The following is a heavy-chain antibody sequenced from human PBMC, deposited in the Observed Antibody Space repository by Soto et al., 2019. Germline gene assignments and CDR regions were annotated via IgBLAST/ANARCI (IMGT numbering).Heavy chain of an antibody. CDR3: ERHVHRGYDVEWLDP. J-gene: IGHJ5*02. CDR1: GYSFTSYW. CDR2: IDPSDSYT. D-gene: IGHD5-12*01. Sequence: PGESLKISCKGSGYSFTSYWISWVRQMPGKGLEWMGRIDPSDSYTNYSPSFQGHVTISADKSISTAYLQWSSLKASDTAMYYCERHVHRGYDVEWLDPCGQGPLVTVYS. V-gene: IGHV5-10-1*01.